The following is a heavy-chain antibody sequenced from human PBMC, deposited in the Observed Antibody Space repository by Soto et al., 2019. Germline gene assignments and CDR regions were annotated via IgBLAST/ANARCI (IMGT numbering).Heavy chain of an antibody. D-gene: IGHD1-7*01. CDR2: ISSNGGTT. V-gene: IGHV3-64*01. CDR1: GFTFSSYD. CDR3: VRRVSGNYDY. J-gene: IGHJ4*02. Sequence: EVQLAESGGGMVQPGGSLRLSCVASGFTFSSYDMHWVRQAPGKGLEYVSSISSNGGTTYYGNSVKGRFTISRYNSKNPLYLQMGSMRAEDMAVYYCVRRVSGNYDYWGQGTLVTVSS.